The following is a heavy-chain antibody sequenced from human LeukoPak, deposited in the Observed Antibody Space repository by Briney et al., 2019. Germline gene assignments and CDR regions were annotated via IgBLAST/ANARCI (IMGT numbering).Heavy chain of an antibody. V-gene: IGHV3-48*03. J-gene: IGHJ3*02. CDR1: GFTFSSYE. D-gene: IGHD3-9*01. CDR2: ISSSGSTI. CDR3: AKGGPYDILTGKNVFDI. Sequence: PGGSLRLSCAASGFTFSSYEMNWVRQAPGKGLEWVSYISSSGSTIYYADSVKGRFTISRDNAKNSLYLQMNNLRAEDTAVYYCAKGGPYDILTGKNVFDIWGQGTTVTVSS.